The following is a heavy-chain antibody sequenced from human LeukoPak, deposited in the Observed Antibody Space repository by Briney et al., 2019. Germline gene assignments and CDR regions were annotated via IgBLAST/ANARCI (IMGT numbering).Heavy chain of an antibody. CDR2: ISGSGGST. D-gene: IGHD1-26*01. CDR1: GFTFSNYE. CDR3: AKVWVGAGSRDY. V-gene: IGHV3-23*01. Sequence: GGSLRLSCTASGFTFSNYEMSWVRQAPGKGLEWVSAISGSGGSTYYADSVKGRFTISRDNSKNTLYLQMNSLRAEDTAVYYCAKVWVGAGSRDYWGQGTLVTVSS. J-gene: IGHJ4*02.